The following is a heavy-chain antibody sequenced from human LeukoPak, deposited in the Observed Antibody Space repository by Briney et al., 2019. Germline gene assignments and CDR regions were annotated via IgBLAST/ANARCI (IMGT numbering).Heavy chain of an antibody. D-gene: IGHD3-3*01. CDR1: GGSFSGYY. Sequence: SETLSLTCAVYGGSFSGYYWSWIRQPPGKGLEWIGYIYYSGSTNYNPTLKSRATISVDTSKNQFSLKLSSVTAADTAVYYCARGLKYYDFWSGSAMGYYFDYWGQGTLVTVSS. V-gene: IGHV4-59*01. J-gene: IGHJ4*02. CDR2: IYYSGST. CDR3: ARGLKYYDFWSGSAMGYYFDY.